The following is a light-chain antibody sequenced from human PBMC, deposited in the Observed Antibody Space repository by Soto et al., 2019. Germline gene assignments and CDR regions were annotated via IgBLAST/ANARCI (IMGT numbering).Light chain of an antibody. CDR1: SSDVGGYDH. CDR3: SSYTSRATLV. V-gene: IGLV2-14*03. CDR2: DVS. Sequence: QSVLTQPASVSGSPGQSITISCTGTSSDVGGYDHVSWYQQHPGKAPKLMIYDVSNRPSGVSNRFSGSKSGNTASLAVSGLQAEDEADYYCSSYTSRATLVFGGGTKVTVL. J-gene: IGLJ3*02.